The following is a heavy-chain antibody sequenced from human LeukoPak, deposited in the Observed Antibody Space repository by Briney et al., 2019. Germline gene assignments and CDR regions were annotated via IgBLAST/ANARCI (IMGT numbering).Heavy chain of an antibody. V-gene: IGHV3-23*01. D-gene: IGHD3-9*01. CDR1: GFTFSSYA. J-gene: IGHJ3*02. CDR2: ISGRGGST. Sequence: PGGSLRLSCAASGFTFSSYAMSWVRQAPGKGLEWVSAISGRGGSTYYADSVTGRFTISRDNSTNTLYLQMNSLRAEDTAVYYCAKDLLRYFDWLLTVRAFDIWGQGTMVTVSS. CDR3: AKDLLRYFDWLLTVRAFDI.